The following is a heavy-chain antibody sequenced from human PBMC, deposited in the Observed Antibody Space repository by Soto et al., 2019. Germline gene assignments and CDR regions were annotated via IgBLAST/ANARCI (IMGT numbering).Heavy chain of an antibody. V-gene: IGHV4-31*02. CDR3: ARVSGSSSPFDP. Sequence: PSETLSLTXTVSGGSISSGGYYWSWIRQLPGKGLERIGYIYHSGTTYYNPSLKSRVTISVDTSKNQFSLKLSSVTAADTAVYYCARVSGSSSPFDPWGQGTLVTVS. J-gene: IGHJ5*02. CDR2: IYHSGTT. CDR1: GGSISSGGYY. D-gene: IGHD6-6*01.